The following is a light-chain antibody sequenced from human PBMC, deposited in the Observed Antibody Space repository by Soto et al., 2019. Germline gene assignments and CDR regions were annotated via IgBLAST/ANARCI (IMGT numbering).Light chain of an antibody. CDR2: KVS. V-gene: IGLV3-27*01. J-gene: IGLJ3*02. Sequence: YELAQPSSVSVSPGQTARITCSGDVLAKKYARWFQQKPGQAPVLVIYKVSERPSGIPERFSGSSSGTTVTLTISGAQVEDEADYYCYSAADNNLGVFGVGTKVTVL. CDR3: YSAADNNLGV. CDR1: VLAKKY.